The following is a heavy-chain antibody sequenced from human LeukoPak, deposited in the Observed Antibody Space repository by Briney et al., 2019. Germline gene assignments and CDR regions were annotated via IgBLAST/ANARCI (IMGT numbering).Heavy chain of an antibody. V-gene: IGHV3-9*01. CDR1: GFTFDDYA. CDR2: ISWNSGSI. D-gene: IGHD6-13*01. J-gene: IGHJ4*02. Sequence: GGSLRLSCAASGFTFDDYAMHRVRQAPGKGLEWVSGISWNSGSIGYADSVKGRFTISRDNAKNSLYLQMNSLRAEDTALYYCAKSDRGSWSPFDYWGQGTLVTVSS. CDR3: AKSDRGSWSPFDY.